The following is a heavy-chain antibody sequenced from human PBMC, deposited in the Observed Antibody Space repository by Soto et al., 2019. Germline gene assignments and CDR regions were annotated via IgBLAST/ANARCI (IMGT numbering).Heavy chain of an antibody. CDR2: IIPIFGTA. Sequence: SVKVSCKASGGTFSSYAISWVRQAPGQGLEWMGGIIPIFGTANYAQKFQGRVTITADESTSTAYMELSSLRSEDTAVYYCARDSISATSYYDSSGYYGRFDYWGQGTLVTVS. V-gene: IGHV1-69*13. J-gene: IGHJ4*02. CDR3: ARDSISATSYYDSSGYYGRFDY. CDR1: GGTFSSYA. D-gene: IGHD3-22*01.